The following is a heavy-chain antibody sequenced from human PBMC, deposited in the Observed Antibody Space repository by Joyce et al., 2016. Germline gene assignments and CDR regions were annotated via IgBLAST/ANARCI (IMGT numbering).Heavy chain of an antibody. V-gene: IGHV3-74*01. CDR3: AREAPAAGDWYFDL. J-gene: IGHJ2*01. D-gene: IGHD6-13*01. CDR2: IHRDGRAT. CDR1: GFTFSTYW. Sequence: EVQLVESGGGVVQPGESLRLSCAASGFTFSTYWMHWVRQAPGKGLVWVSRIHRDGRATTYADSVKGRFTISRDNAKNTLYLQMNSLRVEDTAVYYCAREAPAAGDWYFDLWGRAAQVTVSS.